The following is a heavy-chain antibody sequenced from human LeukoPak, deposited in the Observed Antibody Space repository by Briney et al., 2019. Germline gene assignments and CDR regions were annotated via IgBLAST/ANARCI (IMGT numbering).Heavy chain of an antibody. V-gene: IGHV1-2*02. Sequence: ASVKVSCKASGYTFTGYYMHWVRQAPGQGLEWMGWNNPNSGGTNYAQKFQGRVTMTRDTSISTAYMELSRLRFDDTAVYYCTRGIAALLDAFDIWGQGTMVTVSS. CDR3: TRGIAALLDAFDI. CDR2: NNPNSGGT. CDR1: GYTFTGYY. D-gene: IGHD6-13*01. J-gene: IGHJ3*02.